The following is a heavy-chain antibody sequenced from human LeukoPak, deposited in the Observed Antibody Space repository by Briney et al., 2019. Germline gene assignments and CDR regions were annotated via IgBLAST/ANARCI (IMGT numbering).Heavy chain of an antibody. CDR2: INHSGDT. D-gene: IGHD3-10*01. CDR3: ARDRGGAFDI. CDR1: GGSFSEYY. Sequence: SETLSLTCAVYGGSFSEYYWSWIRQAPGKGLEWVGEINHSGDTNYNPSLKSRVTISVDTSKNQFSLKLSSVTAADTAVYYCARDRGGAFDIWGQGTMVTVSS. V-gene: IGHV4-34*01. J-gene: IGHJ3*02.